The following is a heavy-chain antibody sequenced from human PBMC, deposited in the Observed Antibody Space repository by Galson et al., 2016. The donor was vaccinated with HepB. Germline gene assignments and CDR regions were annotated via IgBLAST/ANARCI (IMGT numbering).Heavy chain of an antibody. V-gene: IGHV3-23*01. CDR2: ISGAGAST. CDR1: GFSFSNYA. CDR3: VTGESRRSGSGYSAVYYYDMDG. D-gene: IGHD5-12*01. Sequence: SLRLSCAGSGFSFSNYAMTWVRQAPGQGLEWVSSISGAGASTYSADSVKGRFTISRDNSKSTMFLHMNNLGAEDTAVYYCVTGESRRSGSGYSAVYYYDMDGWGQGTTVAVSS. J-gene: IGHJ6*02.